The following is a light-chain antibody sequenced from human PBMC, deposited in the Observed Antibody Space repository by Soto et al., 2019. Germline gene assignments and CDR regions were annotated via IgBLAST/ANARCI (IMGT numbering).Light chain of an antibody. CDR2: DVS. J-gene: IGLJ1*01. V-gene: IGLV2-14*01. CDR3: SSYTSDSTYV. CDR1: STDVGRYNY. Sequence: SAPTPPASGSRSPGQSISISCTGTSTDVGRYNYVSWYQQHPGKAPKLMIYDVSNRPSGVSSRFSGSKSGITASLTISGLQAEDEADYYCSSYTSDSTYVFGTGTKVTVL.